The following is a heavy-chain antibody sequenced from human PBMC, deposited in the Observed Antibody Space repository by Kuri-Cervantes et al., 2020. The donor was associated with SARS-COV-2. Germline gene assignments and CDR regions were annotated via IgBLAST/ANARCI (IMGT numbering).Heavy chain of an antibody. CDR2: IRYDGSNK. CDR3: AKVEGYCSSTSCNYYYYYMDV. D-gene: IGHD2-2*01. V-gene: IGHV3-30*02. Sequence: GESLKISCAASGFTFSSYGMHWVRQAPGKGLEWVAFIRYDGSNKYYADSVKGRFTISRDNSKNTLYLQMSSLRAEDTAVYYCAKVEGYCSSTSCNYYYYYMDVWGKGTTVTVSS. J-gene: IGHJ6*03. CDR1: GFTFSSYG.